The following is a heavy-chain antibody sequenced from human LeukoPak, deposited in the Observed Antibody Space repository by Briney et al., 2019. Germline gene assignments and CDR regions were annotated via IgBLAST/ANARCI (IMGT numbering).Heavy chain of an antibody. CDR3: AKAREYRSTSCYCFDY. D-gene: IGHD2-2*01. Sequence: SGGSLRLSCAASGFTFSSYGMHWVRQAPGKGLEWVAFIRYDGSNKYYADSVKGRFTISRDNSKNTLYLQMNSLRAEDTAVYYCAKAREYRSTSCYCFDYWGQGTLVTVSS. CDR2: IRYDGSNK. V-gene: IGHV3-30*02. J-gene: IGHJ4*02. CDR1: GFTFSSYG.